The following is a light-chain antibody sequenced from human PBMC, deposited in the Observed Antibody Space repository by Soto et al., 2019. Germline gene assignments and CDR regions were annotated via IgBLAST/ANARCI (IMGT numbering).Light chain of an antibody. CDR3: QHYNSYSEA. Sequence: DIQMTQSPSTLSASVGARVTITCRASQSILTWLAWYQRKPGKAPKLLILKASSLESGVPSRFSGSGSGTEFTLTISSLQPDDFATYYCQHYNSYSEAFGQGTKVDIK. V-gene: IGKV1-5*03. CDR1: QSILTW. J-gene: IGKJ1*01. CDR2: KAS.